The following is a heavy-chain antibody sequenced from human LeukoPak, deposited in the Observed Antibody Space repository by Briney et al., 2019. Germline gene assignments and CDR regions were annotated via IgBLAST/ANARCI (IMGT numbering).Heavy chain of an antibody. Sequence: GGSLRLSCAASGFTFSSYAMSWVRQAPGKGLEWVSVISGSGGNTYYADSVKGRFTISRDNSKNTLYLQLNSLRAEDTAVYYCARDMPFGGYWGQGTLVTVSS. CDR3: ARDMPFGGY. CDR2: ISGSGGNT. CDR1: GFTFSSYA. V-gene: IGHV3-23*01. J-gene: IGHJ4*02. D-gene: IGHD3-10*01.